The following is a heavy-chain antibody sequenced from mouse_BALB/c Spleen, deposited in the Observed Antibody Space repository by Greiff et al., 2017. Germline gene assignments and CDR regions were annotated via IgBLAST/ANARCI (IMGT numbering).Heavy chain of an antibody. CDR1: GYAFPNYL. J-gene: IGHJ4*01. Sequence: VQLQQSGAELVRPGTSVKVSCKASGYAFPNYLIAWVKQRPGQGLEWIGVINPGSGGTNYNEKFKGKATLTADKSSNTAYMQLSSLTSDDSAVYVCARLGTSRAMDYWGQGTSVTVSS. CDR2: INPGSGGT. CDR3: ARLGTSRAMDY. V-gene: IGHV1-54*01. D-gene: IGHD3-3*01.